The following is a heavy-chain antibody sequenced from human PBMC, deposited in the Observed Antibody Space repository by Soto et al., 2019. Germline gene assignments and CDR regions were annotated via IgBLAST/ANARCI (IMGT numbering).Heavy chain of an antibody. CDR1: GFTISSNA. V-gene: IGHV3-23*01. J-gene: IGHJ4*02. D-gene: IGHD1-1*01. CDR2: ISDRGDTT. CDR3: AKDKPGTTSFDY. Sequence: EVQLSESGGGLVQPGGSLRLSCAASGFTISSNAMYWVRQAPGKGLEWVSAISDRGDTTHYADSVKGRFTISRDTSKNTLYLHLNTLRADDTAVYYCAKDKPGTTSFDYWGQGTLVTVSS.